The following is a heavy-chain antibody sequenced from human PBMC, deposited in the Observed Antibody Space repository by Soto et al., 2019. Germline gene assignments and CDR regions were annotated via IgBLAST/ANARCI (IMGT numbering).Heavy chain of an antibody. Sequence: ASVKVSCKASGYTFTSYDINWVRQATGQGLEWMGWMNPNSGNTGYAQKFQGRVTMTRNTSISTAYMELSSLRSEDTAVYYCARGARLRNFLSYYYYSYMAVWGKGTTVTVSS. V-gene: IGHV1-8*01. CDR1: GYTFTSYD. CDR2: MNPNSGNT. CDR3: ARGARLRNFLSYYYYSYMAV. J-gene: IGHJ6*03. D-gene: IGHD6-25*01.